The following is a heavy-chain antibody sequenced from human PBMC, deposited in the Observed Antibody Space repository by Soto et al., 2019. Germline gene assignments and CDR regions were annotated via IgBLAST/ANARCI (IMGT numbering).Heavy chain of an antibody. CDR2: IIPIFGTT. CDR3: VRVSSSWYKDYFDY. D-gene: IGHD6-13*01. V-gene: IGHV1-69*12. Sequence: QVPLVQSGAEVKKPGSSVKVSCKASGGTFSTYAISWLRQAPGQGLEWMGGIIPIFGTTNYAQRFQGRVTITADESTSTAYMEQSSLRSEDTAVYYCVRVSSSWYKDYFDYWGQGTLVTVSS. J-gene: IGHJ4*02. CDR1: GGTFSTYA.